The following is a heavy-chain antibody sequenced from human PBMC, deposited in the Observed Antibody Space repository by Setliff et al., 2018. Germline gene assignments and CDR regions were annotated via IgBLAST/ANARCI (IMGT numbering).Heavy chain of an antibody. V-gene: IGHV4-39*01. CDR1: GGSISSDSYY. J-gene: IGHJ4*02. Sequence: KTSETLSLTCTVSGGSISSDSYYWGWIRQPPGKGLEWIGSIYYSGNIYYNPSLKSRVTMSVDTSKNQFSLKLRSVTAADTALYYCARSPSSGAYWNPRPFYSDYWGQGTLVTVSS. CDR2: IYYSGNI. D-gene: IGHD1-26*01. CDR3: ARSPSSGAYWNPRPFYSDY.